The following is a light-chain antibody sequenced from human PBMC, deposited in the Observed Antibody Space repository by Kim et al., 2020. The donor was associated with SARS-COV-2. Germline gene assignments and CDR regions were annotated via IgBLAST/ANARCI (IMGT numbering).Light chain of an antibody. CDR3: QVWDSTRDRVV. V-gene: IGLV3-21*03. J-gene: IGLJ2*01. CDR2: DDS. CDR1: KIGTKS. Sequence: APGKTAWITCGGDKIGTKSVHRYQQKPGLAPVLVVYDDSDRPSGIVERFSGSNSGNTATLTIIRVEAGDEADYYCQVWDSTRDRVVFGEGTQLTVL.